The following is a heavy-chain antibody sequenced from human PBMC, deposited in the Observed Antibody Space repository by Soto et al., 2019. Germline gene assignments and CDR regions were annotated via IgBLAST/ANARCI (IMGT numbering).Heavy chain of an antibody. D-gene: IGHD3-3*01. CDR3: AHWGLTIFGVVNADQNAFDI. V-gene: IGHV2-5*02. CDR2: IYWDDDK. CDR1: GFSLSTSGVG. Sequence: QITLKESGPTLVKPTQTLTLTCTFSGFSLSTSGVGVGWIRQPPGKALEWLALIYWDDDKRYSRSLKSRLTITMDTSKTHVVLTMTNIDPMYTATYYCAHWGLTIFGVVNADQNAFDIWSQGTMVTVAS. J-gene: IGHJ3*02.